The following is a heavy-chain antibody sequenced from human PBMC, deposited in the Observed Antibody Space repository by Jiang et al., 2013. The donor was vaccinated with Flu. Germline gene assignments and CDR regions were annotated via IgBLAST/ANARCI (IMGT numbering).Heavy chain of an antibody. J-gene: IGHJ6*02. V-gene: IGHV1-45*01. CDR1: GYDFTYRY. D-gene: IGHD2-8*01. Sequence: SGAEVKRTGSSVKVSCRASGYDFTYRYLHWVRQAPGQALEWMGWITPYNGNTNYAQRFQDRVTITRHTSLHTVYMELTSLRSDDTGMYYCARSSITNERRGDYNMDVWGQGTTVTVSS. CDR3: ARSSITNERRGDYNMDV. CDR2: ITPYNGNT.